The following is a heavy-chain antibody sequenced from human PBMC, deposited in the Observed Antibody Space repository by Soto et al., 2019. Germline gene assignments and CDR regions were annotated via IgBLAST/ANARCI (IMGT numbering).Heavy chain of an antibody. D-gene: IGHD2-15*01. V-gene: IGHV3-30*18. CDR1: GFTFSSHG. CDR3: AKDPCSGGSCYNPYYFDSFDY. Sequence: AGGALRLSCAAPGFTFSSHGMHRGRQAPGKGLEGGSVISYDGSNKYYADSVKGRFTISRDNSKNTLYLQMNSLRAEDTAVYYCAKDPCSGGSCYNPYYFDSFDYWGQGTLVIVSS. CDR2: ISYDGSNK. J-gene: IGHJ4*02.